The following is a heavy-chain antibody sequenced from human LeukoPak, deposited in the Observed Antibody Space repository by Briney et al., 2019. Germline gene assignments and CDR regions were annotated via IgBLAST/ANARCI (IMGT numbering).Heavy chain of an antibody. Sequence: SETLSLTCAVSGGSISSSNWWSWVRQPPGKGLEWIGEIYHSGSTYSNPSLQSRVTISVDKSKNHFSLKLTSVTAADTAVYYCARTSAEYSNSWIDSWGQGTLVIVTS. CDR2: IYHSGST. D-gene: IGHD6-6*01. V-gene: IGHV4-4*02. J-gene: IGHJ5*01. CDR1: GGSISSSNW. CDR3: ARTSAEYSNSWIDS.